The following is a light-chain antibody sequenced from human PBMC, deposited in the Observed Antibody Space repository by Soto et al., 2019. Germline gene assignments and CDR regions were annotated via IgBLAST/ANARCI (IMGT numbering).Light chain of an antibody. CDR3: NSYTSSNTLL. V-gene: IGLV1-40*01. Sequence: QAVLTQPPSVSGAPGQRVTISCTGSSSNIGAGYDVHWYQQLPGTAPKVLIYGNSNRPSGVPDRFSGSKSGTSASLAITGLQAEDEADYYCNSYTSSNTLLFGGGTKLTVL. J-gene: IGLJ2*01. CDR1: SSNIGAGYD. CDR2: GNS.